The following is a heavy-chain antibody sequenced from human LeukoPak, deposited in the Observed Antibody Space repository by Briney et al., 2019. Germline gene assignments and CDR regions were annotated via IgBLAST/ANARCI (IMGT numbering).Heavy chain of an antibody. CDR2: IYYSGST. Sequence: PSETLSLTCTVSGDSISSYDWSWIRQPPGKGLEWIGYIYYSGSTNYNPSLKSRVTISVDTYKNQFSLKLSSVTAADTAVYYCARQGPDAFFDYWGQGTLVTVSS. CDR3: ARQGPDAFFDY. J-gene: IGHJ4*02. V-gene: IGHV4-59*08. CDR1: GDSISSYD.